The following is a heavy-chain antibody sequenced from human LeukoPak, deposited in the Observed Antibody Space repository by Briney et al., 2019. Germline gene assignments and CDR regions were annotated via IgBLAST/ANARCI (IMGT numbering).Heavy chain of an antibody. V-gene: IGHV3-30*02. D-gene: IGHD6-13*01. CDR1: GFTFSSCG. J-gene: IGHJ5*02. CDR3: APSEEKQQLDP. Sequence: GGSLRLSCAASGFTFSSCGMHWVRQAPGQGLEWVALIRYDGGKEYYADSVKGRFTISRDNSKNMLYLQMNSLRADDTAIYYCAPSEEKQQLDPWGQGALVTVSS. CDR2: IRYDGGKE.